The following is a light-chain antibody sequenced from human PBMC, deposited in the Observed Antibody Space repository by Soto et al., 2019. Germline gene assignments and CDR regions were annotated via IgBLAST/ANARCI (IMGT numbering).Light chain of an antibody. J-gene: IGKJ4*01. CDR2: SAS. Sequence: EIVLTQSPGTLSLSPGERATLSYRASQSVTNNYLAWYQQKPGQAPRLLIYSASSRATGIPDRFSGSGSGTDFTLTISRLEPEDFAVYFCQQSSYSPLTFGGGTKVEI. V-gene: IGKV3-20*01. CDR3: QQSSYSPLT. CDR1: QSVTNNY.